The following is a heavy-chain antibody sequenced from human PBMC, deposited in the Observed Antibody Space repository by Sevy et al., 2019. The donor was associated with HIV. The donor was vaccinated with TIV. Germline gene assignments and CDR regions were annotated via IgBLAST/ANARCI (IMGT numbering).Heavy chain of an antibody. J-gene: IGHJ4*02. Sequence: SETLSLTCTVSGVSITSLHWNWIRQPPGKGLEWIANIYYNGHINYNPSLKSRVTLSLDTSKNQFSLRLSSVTAADTAMYYCAGENAWGRGYSWGQGTLVTVSS. CDR2: IYYNGHI. D-gene: IGHD1-26*01. V-gene: IGHV4-59*08. CDR3: AGENAWGRGYS. CDR1: GVSITSLH.